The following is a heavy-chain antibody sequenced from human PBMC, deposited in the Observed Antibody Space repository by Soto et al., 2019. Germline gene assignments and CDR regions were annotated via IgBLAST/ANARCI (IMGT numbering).Heavy chain of an antibody. CDR2: IYHSGST. Sequence: SETLSLTCAVSGGSISSNNWWSWVRQPPGKGLEWIGEIYHSGSTNYNPSLKSRVTISVDKSKSQFSLKLSSVTAADTAVYSCARTTYSSGTHAFDIWGQGTMVTVSS. CDR1: GGSISSNNW. D-gene: IGHD1-26*01. V-gene: IGHV4-4*02. J-gene: IGHJ3*02. CDR3: ARTTYSSGTHAFDI.